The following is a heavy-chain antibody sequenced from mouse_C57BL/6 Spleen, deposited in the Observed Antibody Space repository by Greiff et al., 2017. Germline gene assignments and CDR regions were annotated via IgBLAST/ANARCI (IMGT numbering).Heavy chain of an antibody. Sequence: EVKLMESGGGLVQPGGSMKLSCVASGFTFSNYWMNWVRQSPEKGLEWVAQIRLKSDNYATHYAESVKGRFTISRDDSKSSVYLQMNNLRAEDTGIYYCTDYVGAMDYWGQGTSVTVSS. CDR3: TDYVGAMDY. J-gene: IGHJ4*01. D-gene: IGHD1-1*02. CDR1: GFTFSNYW. CDR2: IRLKSDNYAT. V-gene: IGHV6-3*01.